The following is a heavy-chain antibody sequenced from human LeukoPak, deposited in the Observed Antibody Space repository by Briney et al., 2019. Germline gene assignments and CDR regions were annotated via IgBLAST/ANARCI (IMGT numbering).Heavy chain of an antibody. V-gene: IGHV4-31*03. CDR2: IYYSGGT. J-gene: IGHJ5*02. D-gene: IGHD6-13*01. CDR3: ARDRLRSSWSPGWFDP. Sequence: PSETLSLTCTVSGGSVSSGSYYWSWIRQPPGKGLEWIGYIYYSGGTYYNPSLKSRVTISVDTSKNQFSLKLSSVTAADTAVYYCARDRLRSSWSPGWFDPWGQGTLVTVSS. CDR1: GGSVSSGSYY.